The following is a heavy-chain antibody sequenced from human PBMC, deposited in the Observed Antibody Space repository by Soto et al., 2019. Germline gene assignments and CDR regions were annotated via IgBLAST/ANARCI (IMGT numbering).Heavy chain of an antibody. D-gene: IGHD6-13*01. CDR1: GGSISSSDYY. CDR3: APLFIAAAAGTNDVAP. Sequence: NPSETLSLTCTVSGGSISSSDYYWGWIRQPPGQGLEWIASISFSGSTYYNPSLKSRVAMSLDTSKNQFSLKLSSVTAADTAVYCRAPLFIAAAAGTNDVAPWGQGTLVIFCS. J-gene: IGHJ5*02. V-gene: IGHV4-39*01. CDR2: ISFSGST.